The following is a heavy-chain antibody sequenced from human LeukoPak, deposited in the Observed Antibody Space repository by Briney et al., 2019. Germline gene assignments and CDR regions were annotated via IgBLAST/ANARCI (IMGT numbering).Heavy chain of an antibody. CDR2: IRYDGSNK. CDR3: AKDIRPIVVVPAAAFDY. CDR1: GFTFDNYS. J-gene: IGHJ4*02. D-gene: IGHD2-2*01. V-gene: IGHV3-30*02. Sequence: GGSLRLSCAASGFTFDNYSVNWVRQAPGKGLEWVAFIRYDGSNKYYADSVKGRFTISRDNSKNTLYLQMNSLRAEDTAVYYCAKDIRPIVVVPAAAFDYWGQGTLVTVSS.